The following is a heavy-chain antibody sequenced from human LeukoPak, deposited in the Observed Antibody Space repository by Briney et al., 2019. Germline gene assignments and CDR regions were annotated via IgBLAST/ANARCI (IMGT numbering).Heavy chain of an antibody. CDR1: GFTFSSYG. CDR2: ISGSGGST. D-gene: IGHD1-26*01. J-gene: IGHJ4*02. CDR3: AKTSSGRYVHFDY. Sequence: GGTLRLSCAASGFTFSSYGMSWVRQAPGKGLEWVSAISGSGGSTYYADSVKGRFTISRDNSKNTLFLQMNSLRADAPAVYYCAKTSSGRYVHFDYCGQGTLVTVSS. V-gene: IGHV3-23*01.